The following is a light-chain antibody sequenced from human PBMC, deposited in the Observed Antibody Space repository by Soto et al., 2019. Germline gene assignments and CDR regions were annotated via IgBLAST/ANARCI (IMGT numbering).Light chain of an antibody. J-gene: IGKJ1*01. CDR1: QSVSSY. CDR2: DAS. Sequence: EIVLTQSPATLSLSPGERATISCRASQSVSSYLAWYQQKPGQAPRLLIYDASNRATGIPARFSGSGSVTDFTLTISSLEPEDFAVYYCQQRSNWPPWTFGQGTKVDIK. CDR3: QQRSNWPPWT. V-gene: IGKV3-11*01.